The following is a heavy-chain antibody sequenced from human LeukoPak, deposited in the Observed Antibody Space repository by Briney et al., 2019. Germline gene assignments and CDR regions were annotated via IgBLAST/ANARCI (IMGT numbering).Heavy chain of an antibody. CDR3: AREGVVTYYYGSGIKGPFDY. CDR1: GFTFSSYS. J-gene: IGHJ4*02. Sequence: KPGGSLRLFCAASGFTFSSYSMNWARQAPGKGLEWVSSISSSSSYIHYADSVKGRFTISRDNAKNSLYLQMNSLRAEDTAVYYCAREGVVTYYYGSGIKGPFDYWGQGTLVTVSS. CDR2: ISSSSSYI. V-gene: IGHV3-21*01. D-gene: IGHD3-10*01.